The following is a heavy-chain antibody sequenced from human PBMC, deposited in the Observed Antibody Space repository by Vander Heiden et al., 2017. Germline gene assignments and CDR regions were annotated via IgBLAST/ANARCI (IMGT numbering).Heavy chain of an antibody. V-gene: IGHV3-30-3*01. J-gene: IGHJ4*02. D-gene: IGHD3-16*01. Sequence: QVQLVESGGGVVQPGRSLRPSCAAYGFNFSSSAMHWVRQAPGKGLEWVAVISYDGSNKYYADSVKGRFTISRDNSKNTLYLQMNSLRAEDTAVYYCAREGGRWLQYIDYWGQGTLVTVSS. CDR2: ISYDGSNK. CDR1: GFNFSSSA. CDR3: AREGGRWLQYIDY.